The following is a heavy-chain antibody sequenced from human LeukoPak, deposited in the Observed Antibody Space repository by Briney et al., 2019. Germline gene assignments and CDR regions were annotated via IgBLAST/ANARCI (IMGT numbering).Heavy chain of an antibody. CDR3: ARVGDEVAYTRGYLDY. D-gene: IGHD3-16*01. V-gene: IGHV3-53*05. Sequence: GGSLRLSCAASGFTVSSNYMSWVRQAPGKGLEWVSVIYSGGSTYYADSVKGRFTISRDNSKNTLYLQMNSLRAEDTAVYYCARVGDEVAYTRGYLDYWGQGTLVTVSS. CDR1: GFTVSSNY. CDR2: IYSGGST. J-gene: IGHJ4*02.